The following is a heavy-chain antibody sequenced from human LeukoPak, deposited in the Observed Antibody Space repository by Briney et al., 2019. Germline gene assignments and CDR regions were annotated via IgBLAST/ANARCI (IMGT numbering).Heavy chain of an antibody. V-gene: IGHV1-8*01. Sequence: ASVKVSCKASGYTFTSYDINWVRQATGQGLEWMGWMNPNSGNTGYAQEFQGRVTMTRNTSISTTYMELSSLRSEDTAVYYCARTYYYDSSGYYNWFDPWGQGTLVTVSS. CDR2: MNPNSGNT. CDR3: ARTYYYDSSGYYNWFDP. CDR1: GYTFTSYD. J-gene: IGHJ5*02. D-gene: IGHD3-22*01.